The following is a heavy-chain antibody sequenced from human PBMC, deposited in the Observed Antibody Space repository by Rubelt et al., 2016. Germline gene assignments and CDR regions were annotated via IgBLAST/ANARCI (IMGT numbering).Heavy chain of an antibody. D-gene: IGHD3-22*01. CDR2: INHSGST. CDR3: ARESYDSSGYYAY. CDR1: GGSFSTYY. V-gene: IGHV4-34*01. Sequence: QVQLQQWGAGLLKPSETLSLTCAVYGGSFSTYYWSWIRQPPGKGLEWIGEINHSGSTNYNPSLKSRVTISLDASKNQFSLKLSSVTAADTAVYYCARESYDSSGYYAYWGQGTLVTVSS. J-gene: IGHJ4*02.